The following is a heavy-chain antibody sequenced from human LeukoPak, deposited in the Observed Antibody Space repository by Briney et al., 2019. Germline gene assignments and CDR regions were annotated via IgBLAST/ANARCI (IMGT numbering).Heavy chain of an antibody. Sequence: SETLSLTCTVSGGSISSYSWTWIRQPPGKGLERIGYIYYNGSTNYNPSLNSRVTISVDTSKNHFSLKLSSVTAADTAVYYCARVSERGVAVTTNWFDPWGQGTLVIVSS. J-gene: IGHJ5*02. CDR2: IYYNGST. CDR1: GGSISSYS. CDR3: ARVSERGVAVTTNWFDP. D-gene: IGHD2-15*01. V-gene: IGHV4-59*01.